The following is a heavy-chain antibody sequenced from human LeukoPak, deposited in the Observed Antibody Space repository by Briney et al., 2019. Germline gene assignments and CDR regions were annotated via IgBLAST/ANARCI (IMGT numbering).Heavy chain of an antibody. CDR3: AKILGSGQYFDY. J-gene: IGHJ4*02. CDR2: ISSSGGGT. Sequence: GGSLRLSCEASGFTFSSYALSWVRQAPGKGLEWVSSISSSGGGTYYADSVKGRFTISRDNSKNTLYLQMNSLRAEDTAFYYCAKILGSGQYFDYWGQGTLVTVSS. CDR1: GFTFSSYA. V-gene: IGHV3-23*01. D-gene: IGHD3-3*01.